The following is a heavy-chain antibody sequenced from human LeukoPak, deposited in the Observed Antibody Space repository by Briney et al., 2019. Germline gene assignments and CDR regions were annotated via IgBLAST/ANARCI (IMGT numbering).Heavy chain of an antibody. CDR1: GGSISSGGYY. CDR2: IYYSGST. D-gene: IGHD6-19*01. J-gene: IGHJ4*02. Sequence: PSQTLSLTCTVSGGSISSGGYYWSWIRQHPGKGLEWIGYIYYSGSTYYNPSLKSRVTISVDTSKNQFSLKLSSVTAADTAVYYCAREQVLWLGTSGYFDYWGQGTLVTVSS. V-gene: IGHV4-31*03. CDR3: AREQVLWLGTSGYFDY.